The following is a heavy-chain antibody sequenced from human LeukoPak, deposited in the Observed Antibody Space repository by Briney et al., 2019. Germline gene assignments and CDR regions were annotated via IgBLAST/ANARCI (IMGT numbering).Heavy chain of an antibody. D-gene: IGHD7-27*01. V-gene: IGHV4-34*01. CDR1: GGSFSGYY. J-gene: IGHJ4*02. Sequence: PSETLSLTCAVYGGSFSGYYWSWIRQPPGKGLEWIGEINHSGSINYNPSLKSRVTISVDTSKNQFSLKLSSVTAADTAVYYCARDRLYGDLDYWGQGTLVTVSS. CDR2: INHSGSI. CDR3: ARDRLYGDLDY.